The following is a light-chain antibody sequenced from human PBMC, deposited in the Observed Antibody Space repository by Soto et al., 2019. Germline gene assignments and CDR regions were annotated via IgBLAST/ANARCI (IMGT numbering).Light chain of an antibody. CDR3: QHRHN. J-gene: IGKJ3*01. CDR2: DAS. Sequence: EVVLTQSPATLSLSPGDRATLSCRASQSVSIDFAWYQQKPGQAPRLLIYDASNMATGIPARFSGSGSGTDFTLPISSLEPEDFAVYYCQHRHNFGPGTKVDIK. CDR1: QSVSID. V-gene: IGKV3-11*01.